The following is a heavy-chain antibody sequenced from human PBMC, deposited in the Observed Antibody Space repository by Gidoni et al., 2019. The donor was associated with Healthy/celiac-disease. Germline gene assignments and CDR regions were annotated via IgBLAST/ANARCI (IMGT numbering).Heavy chain of an antibody. J-gene: IGHJ4*02. V-gene: IGHV3-33*01. CDR1: GFTFSSYV. CDR2: IWYDGSNK. D-gene: IGHD5-18*01. CDR3: ARDLGVDTAMDY. Sequence: QVQLVESGGGVVQPGGSLRLPCAASGFTFSSYVMHCVRQAPGKGLEWVAVIWYDGSNKYYADSVKGRFTISRDNSKNTLYLQMNSLRAEDTAVYYCARDLGVDTAMDYWGQGTLVTVSS.